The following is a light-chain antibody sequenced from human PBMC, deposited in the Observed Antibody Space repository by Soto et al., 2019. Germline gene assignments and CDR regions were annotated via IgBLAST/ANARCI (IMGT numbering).Light chain of an antibody. V-gene: IGKV1-39*01. CDR3: QQSYSTPRT. CDR1: KGIVIY. J-gene: IGKJ1*01. Sequence: IQLTKSPSFLASSAGDRVSSNXRVSKGIVIYLSWYQQKPGXAPKXXXDAXSTWQSGGPSRLSGTASGTDFTLTISSLQPYYFATYYFQQSYSTPRTFGQGTNVDIK. CDR2: AXS.